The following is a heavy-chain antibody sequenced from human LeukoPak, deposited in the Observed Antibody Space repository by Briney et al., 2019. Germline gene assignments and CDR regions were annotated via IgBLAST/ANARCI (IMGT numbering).Heavy chain of an antibody. CDR2: IYYSGST. Sequence: PSETLSLTCTVSGGSISSYYWSWIRQPPGKGLEWIGYIYYSGSTNYNPSLKSRVTISVDTSKNQFSLKLSSVTAADTAVYYCARHRRVRGVMSAGGAFDIWGQGTMVTVSS. CDR1: GGSISSYY. D-gene: IGHD3-10*01. V-gene: IGHV4-59*08. CDR3: ARHRRVRGVMSAGGAFDI. J-gene: IGHJ3*02.